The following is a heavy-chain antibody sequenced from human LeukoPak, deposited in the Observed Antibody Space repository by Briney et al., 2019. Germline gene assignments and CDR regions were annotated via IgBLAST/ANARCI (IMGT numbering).Heavy chain of an antibody. CDR3: ARLWSGSFYFDS. V-gene: IGHV4-4*02. J-gene: IGHJ4*02. CDR1: GGSISTTNW. CDR2: IYHSGST. D-gene: IGHD3-3*01. Sequence: PSETLSLTCGVSGGSISTTNWWAWVRQPPGRGLEWIGQIYHSGSTNYNPSLKSRVTISVDKPNNQFSLRLDSVTAADTAVYYCARLWSGSFYFDSWGQGILVTVSS.